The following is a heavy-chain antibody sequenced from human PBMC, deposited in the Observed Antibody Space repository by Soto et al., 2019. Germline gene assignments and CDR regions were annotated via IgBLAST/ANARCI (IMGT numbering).Heavy chain of an antibody. V-gene: IGHV1-69*01. Sequence: QVQLVQSGAEVKKTGSSVNVSCKASGGTFSTYAISWVRQAPGQGLEWMGGIIPLFGTANYAQKFQGRVTITADESTSTAYMELSSLRSEDTAVYYCAADVGASARTFDYWGQGSLVTVSS. D-gene: IGHD1-26*01. CDR2: IIPLFGTA. CDR3: AADVGASARTFDY. CDR1: GGTFSTYA. J-gene: IGHJ4*02.